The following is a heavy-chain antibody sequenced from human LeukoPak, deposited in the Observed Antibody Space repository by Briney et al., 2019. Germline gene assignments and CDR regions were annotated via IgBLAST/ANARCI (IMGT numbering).Heavy chain of an antibody. CDR3: ARDPWCSGDTCYSPFDY. Sequence: ASVKVSCKASGYTFTGYYMHWVRQAPGQGLEWMGWINPNSGATNYAQKFQGRVTMTRDSSITTVYMELSGLRSDDTAVYSCARDPWCSGDTCYSPFDYWGQGTLVTVSS. V-gene: IGHV1-2*02. CDR1: GYTFTGYY. D-gene: IGHD2-15*01. J-gene: IGHJ4*02. CDR2: INPNSGAT.